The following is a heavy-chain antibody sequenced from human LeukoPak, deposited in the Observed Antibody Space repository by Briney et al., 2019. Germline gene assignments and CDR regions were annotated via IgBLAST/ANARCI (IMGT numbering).Heavy chain of an antibody. Sequence: PSQTLSLTCTVSGGSISSGSYYWSWIRQPAGKGLEWIGRIYTSGSTNYNPSLKSRVTISVDTSKNQFSLKLSSVTAADTAVYYCARSRVSYCGGDCPVDYWGQGTLVTVSS. J-gene: IGHJ4*02. CDR2: IYTSGST. D-gene: IGHD2-21*01. V-gene: IGHV4-61*02. CDR3: ARSRVSYCGGDCPVDY. CDR1: GGSISSGSYY.